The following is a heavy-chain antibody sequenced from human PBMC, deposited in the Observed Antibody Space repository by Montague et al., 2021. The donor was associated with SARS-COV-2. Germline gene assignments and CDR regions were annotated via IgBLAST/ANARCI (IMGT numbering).Heavy chain of an antibody. Sequence: PALVKPTQTLTLTCTFSGFSLSTSGVGVGWIRQPPGKALEWLALIYWDDDKRYSPSLKSRLTITKYTSKNQVVLTMTNMDPVDTATYYCAHVGMACSGGSCYPKIKDWYFDLWGRGTLVTVSS. J-gene: IGHJ2*01. CDR1: GFSLSTSGVG. CDR3: AHVGMACSGGSCYPKIKDWYFDL. D-gene: IGHD2-15*01. CDR2: IYWDDDK. V-gene: IGHV2-5*02.